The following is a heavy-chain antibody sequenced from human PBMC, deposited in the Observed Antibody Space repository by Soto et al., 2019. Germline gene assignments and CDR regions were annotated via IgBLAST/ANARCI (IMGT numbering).Heavy chain of an antibody. D-gene: IGHD3-10*01. J-gene: IGHJ5*02. CDR3: AKDRRGSGSYLFDP. V-gene: IGHV3-30*18. CDR1: GFTFGTYG. Sequence: QVQLVESGGVVVQPGTSLRLSCAASGFTFGTYGIYWVRQAPGKGLEWVAGISFDGSIQYYADSVKGRFTVSRDNSKNTVDLQMISVRTEDTAVYYCAKDRRGSGSYLFDPWGQGTLVTVTS. CDR2: ISFDGSIQ.